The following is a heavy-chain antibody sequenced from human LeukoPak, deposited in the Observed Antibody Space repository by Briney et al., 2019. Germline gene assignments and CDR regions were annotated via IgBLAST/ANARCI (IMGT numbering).Heavy chain of an antibody. CDR3: AKSSSYSVNSPSAY. CDR1: GFTFSTFA. V-gene: IGHV3-23*01. J-gene: IGHJ4*02. CDR2: ITGGGGST. Sequence: GGSLRLSCAASGFTFSTFAMSWVRQAPGKGLEWVSTITGGGGSTYYADSVKGRFTISRDNSKNTLYLQMNSLRAEDTALYSCAKSSSYSVNSPSAYWGQGTLVTVSS. D-gene: IGHD4-23*01.